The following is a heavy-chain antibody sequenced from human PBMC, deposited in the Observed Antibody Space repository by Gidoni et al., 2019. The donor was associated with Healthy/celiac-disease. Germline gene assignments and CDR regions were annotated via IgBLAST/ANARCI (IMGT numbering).Heavy chain of an antibody. CDR1: GFPFSSYA. CDR3: AKSGSSTRLNWFDP. V-gene: IGHV3-23*01. D-gene: IGHD2-2*01. CDR2: MSGRSGST. J-gene: IGHJ5*02. Sequence: EVQLLESGGGLVQPGGSLRLSCAASGFPFSSYAMRWVRQAPGKGLEWVSAMSGRSGSTYYADSVKGRFTIARDNSKNTLNLQMNSLRAEDTAVYYCAKSGSSTRLNWFDPWGQGTLVTVSS.